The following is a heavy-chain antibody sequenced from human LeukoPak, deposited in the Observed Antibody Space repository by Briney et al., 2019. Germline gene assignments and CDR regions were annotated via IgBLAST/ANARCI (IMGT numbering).Heavy chain of an antibody. CDR3: AKDVAAVAGQGYECFEY. CDR2: INPKSGGT. V-gene: IGHV1-2*02. Sequence: GASVKVSCKASGYTFTGYYMHWVRQAPGQGLEWMGWINPKSGGTNYAQNFQGRVTMTRDTSISTAYMELTRLRADDTAVYYCAKDVAAVAGQGYECFEYWGQGTLVTVSS. CDR1: GYTFTGYY. J-gene: IGHJ4*02. D-gene: IGHD6-19*01.